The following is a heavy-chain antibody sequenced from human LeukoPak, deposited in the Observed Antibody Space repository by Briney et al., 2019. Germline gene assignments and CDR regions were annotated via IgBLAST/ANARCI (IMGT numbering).Heavy chain of an antibody. Sequence: GGSLRLSCVASGFTFSSSAMSWVRQAPGKGLEWVSAVSGGGDSTYYADSVKGRFTISRDNSKNTVYVQVDSLRADDTAVYYCARNIQGSSSWRFDYWGQGTLVTVSS. CDR2: VSGGGDST. CDR1: GFTFSSSA. D-gene: IGHD6-6*01. J-gene: IGHJ4*02. V-gene: IGHV3-23*01. CDR3: ARNIQGSSSWRFDY.